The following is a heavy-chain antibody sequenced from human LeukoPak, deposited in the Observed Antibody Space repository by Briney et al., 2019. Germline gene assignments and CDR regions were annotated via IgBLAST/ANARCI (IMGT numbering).Heavy chain of an antibody. V-gene: IGHV4-39*02. D-gene: IGHD2-2*02. CDR3: ARERYCSSTSCYTPYYYGMDV. CDR1: GGSISSSSYY. CDR2: IYYSGST. Sequence: SETLSLTCTVSGGSISSSSYYWGWIRQPPGKGLEWIGSIYYSGSTYYNPSLKSRVTISVDTSKNQFSLKLSSVTAADTAVYYCARERYCSSTSCYTPYYYGMDVWGQGTTVTVSS. J-gene: IGHJ6*02.